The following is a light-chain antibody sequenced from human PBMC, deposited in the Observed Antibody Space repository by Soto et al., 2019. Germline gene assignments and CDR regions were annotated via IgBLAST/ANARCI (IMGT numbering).Light chain of an antibody. Sequence: EIVMTQSPATLSVSPGGRATLSCRASQSVSSSYLAWYQQKPGQAPRLLIYDTSNRATGVPPRFSGSRSGTDFTLTISRLEPEDFAVYYCQQYGSSPQTFGQGTKVDIK. CDR2: DTS. V-gene: IGKV3-20*01. CDR1: QSVSSSY. J-gene: IGKJ1*01. CDR3: QQYGSSPQT.